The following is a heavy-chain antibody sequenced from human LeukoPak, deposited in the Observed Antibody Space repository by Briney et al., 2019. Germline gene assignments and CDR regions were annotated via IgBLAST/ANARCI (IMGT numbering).Heavy chain of an antibody. Sequence: SQTLSLTCTVSGGSISSGGYYWSWIRQHPGKGLEWIGYIYYSGSTYYNPSLKSRVTISLDTSKNQFSLKLSSVTAADTAVYYCARHSPVPAAMPYNWFDPWGQGTLVTVSS. V-gene: IGHV4-31*03. CDR2: IYYSGST. CDR3: ARHSPVPAAMPYNWFDP. J-gene: IGHJ5*02. CDR1: GGSISSGGYY. D-gene: IGHD2-2*01.